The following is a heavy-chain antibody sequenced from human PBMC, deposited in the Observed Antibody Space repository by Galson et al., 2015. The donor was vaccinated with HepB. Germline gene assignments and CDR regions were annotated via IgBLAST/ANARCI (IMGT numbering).Heavy chain of an antibody. CDR2: ISSNGGST. J-gene: IGHJ3*02. D-gene: IGHD6-6*01. V-gene: IGHV3-64D*06. CDR1: GFTFTSYA. Sequence: SLRLSCAASGFTFTSYAMHWVRQAPGKGLEYVSAISSNGGSTYYADSVKGRFTISRDNSKNTLYLQMSSLRAEDTAVYYCVKSRSSSKIRDAFDIWGQGTMVTVSS. CDR3: VKSRSSSKIRDAFDI.